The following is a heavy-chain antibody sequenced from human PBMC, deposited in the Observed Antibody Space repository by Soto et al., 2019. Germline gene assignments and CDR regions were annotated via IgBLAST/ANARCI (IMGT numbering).Heavy chain of an antibody. CDR2: ISTYSGNT. Sequence: QIQMVQSGAEVKQPGASVKISCKTSGYTFSSYSINWVRQAPGQGLEWMAWISTYSGNTHYAERVQGRVTVTLDKSARTAFMKMRGLTSDDTAVYFCARDNGYYDLWGQGTLVTVSS. CDR3: ARDNGYYDL. V-gene: IGHV1-18*04. J-gene: IGHJ4*02. CDR1: GYTFSSYS.